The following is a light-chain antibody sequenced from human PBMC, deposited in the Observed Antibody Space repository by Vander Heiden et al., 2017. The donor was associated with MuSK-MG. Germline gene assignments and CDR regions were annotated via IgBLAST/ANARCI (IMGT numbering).Light chain of an antibody. CDR3: STWDSSLSARV. J-gene: IGLJ2*01. Sequence: QSALTQEASVSGTVGQKLTLSCTGNSNNIGGYAVGWYQQISHGANNTVMFGNSLPSGIPDRFSGSKSGTTASLTISGLQPEDEADYYCSTWDSSLSARVFGGGTKVTVL. CDR1: SNNIGGYA. CDR2: GNS. V-gene: IGLV1-44*01.